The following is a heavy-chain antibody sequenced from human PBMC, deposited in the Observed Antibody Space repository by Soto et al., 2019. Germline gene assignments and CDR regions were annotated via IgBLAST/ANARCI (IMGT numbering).Heavy chain of an antibody. CDR3: ARGRLDSGYDLEYYFDY. CDR1: GGSFSGYY. Sequence: QVQLQQWGAGLLKPSETLSLTCAVYGGSFSGYYWSWIRQPPGKGLEWIGEINHSGSTNYNPSLTSRVTISVDTSKTQFSLKLSSVTAADTAVYYCARGRLDSGYDLEYYFDYWGQGTLVTVSS. J-gene: IGHJ4*02. V-gene: IGHV4-34*01. D-gene: IGHD5-12*01. CDR2: INHSGST.